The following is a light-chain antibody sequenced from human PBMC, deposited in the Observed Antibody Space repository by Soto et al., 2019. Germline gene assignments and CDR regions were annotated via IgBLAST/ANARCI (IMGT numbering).Light chain of an antibody. V-gene: IGKV3-20*01. Sequence: EVVLTQSPAILSLSPVERDGICCGASQSVGSSYLARYQQKPGQAPRLLIYGASSRATGIPDRFSGSGSGTDFTLTISRLEPEDFAVYYCQHYGRSRTFGQGTKVDIK. CDR1: QSVGSSY. CDR3: QHYGRSRT. CDR2: GAS. J-gene: IGKJ1*01.